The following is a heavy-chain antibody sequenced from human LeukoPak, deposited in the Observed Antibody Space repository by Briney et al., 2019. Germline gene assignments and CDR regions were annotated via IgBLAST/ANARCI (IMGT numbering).Heavy chain of an antibody. D-gene: IGHD6-13*01. J-gene: IGHJ4*02. V-gene: IGHV3-30-3*01. CDR3: ARDLERGSSWYAFDY. CDR2: ISYDGSNK. Sequence: PGRSLRLSCAASGFTFSSYAMHWVRQAPGKGLEWVTVISYDGSNKYYADSVKGRFTISRDNSKNTLYLQMNSLRAEDTAVYYCARDLERGSSWYAFDYWGQGTLVTVSS. CDR1: GFTFSSYA.